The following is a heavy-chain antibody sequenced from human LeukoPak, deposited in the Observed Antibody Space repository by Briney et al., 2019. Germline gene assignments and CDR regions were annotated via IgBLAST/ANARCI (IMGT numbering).Heavy chain of an antibody. J-gene: IGHJ6*02. Sequence: ASVTVSCTASGYTFTSYYMHWVRQAPGQGLEWMGIINPSGGSTSYAQKFQGRVTMTRDTSTSTVYMELSSLRSEDTAVYYCARDLIGYSSGWYYDYYYYGMDVWGQGTTVTVSS. D-gene: IGHD6-19*01. CDR1: GYTFTSYY. CDR3: ARDLIGYSSGWYYDYYYYGMDV. V-gene: IGHV1-46*01. CDR2: INPSGGST.